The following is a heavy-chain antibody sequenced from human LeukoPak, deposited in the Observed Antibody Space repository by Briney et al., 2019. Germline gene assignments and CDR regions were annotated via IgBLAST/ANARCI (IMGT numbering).Heavy chain of an antibody. CDR1: GFTVSSNY. Sequence: PGGSLRLSCAASGFTVSSNYMSWVRQAPGKGLEWVSVIYSGGSTYYADSVKGRFTISRDNSKNTLYLQMNSLRAEDTAVYYCARAGVHYGSGNDAFDVWGQGTVVSVSS. V-gene: IGHV3-66*01. J-gene: IGHJ3*01. D-gene: IGHD3-10*01. CDR2: IYSGGST. CDR3: ARAGVHYGSGNDAFDV.